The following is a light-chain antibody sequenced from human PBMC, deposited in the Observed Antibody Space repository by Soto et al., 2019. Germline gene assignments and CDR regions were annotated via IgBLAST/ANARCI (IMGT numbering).Light chain of an antibody. CDR1: QTVRGEY. Sequence: EIVLTQSPSTLSLSPGERATVSCRASQTVRGEYLAWYQQKRGQPPRLLIYGAFNRAGGIPDRFSGSGSGTDFTLTISRVEPEDFAVYYCQQYSASPRTFGQGTKVDIK. J-gene: IGKJ1*01. CDR3: QQYSASPRT. CDR2: GAF. V-gene: IGKV3-20*01.